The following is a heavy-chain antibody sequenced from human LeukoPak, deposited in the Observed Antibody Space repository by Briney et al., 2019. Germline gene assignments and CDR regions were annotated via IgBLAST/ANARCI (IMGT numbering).Heavy chain of an antibody. CDR2: IEYSGST. CDR1: GGSISSYY. J-gene: IGHJ6*03. D-gene: IGHD4-23*01. Sequence: SETLSLTCTVSGGSISSYYWSWIRQPPGKGLEYIGYIEYSGSTNYNPSLKSRLTISVDTSKNQFSLKLSSVTAADTAMYYCAREVADYGGYYYYHYMDVWGKGTTVTISS. CDR3: AREVADYGGYYYYHYMDV. V-gene: IGHV4-59*12.